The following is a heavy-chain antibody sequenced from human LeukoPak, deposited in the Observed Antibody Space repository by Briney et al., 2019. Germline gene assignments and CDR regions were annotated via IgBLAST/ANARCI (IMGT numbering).Heavy chain of an antibody. D-gene: IGHD2-21*01. CDR1: GFTFSDYY. CDR2: ISSSGSTI. V-gene: IGHV3-11*04. CDR3: ARDFADPSVNYYYGMDV. J-gene: IGHJ6*02. Sequence: GGSLRLSCAASGFTFSDYYMSWIRQAPGKGLEWVSYISSSGSTIYYADSVKGRFTISRDNAKNSLYLQMNSLRAEDTAVYYCARDFADPSVNYYYGMDVWGQGTTVTVSS.